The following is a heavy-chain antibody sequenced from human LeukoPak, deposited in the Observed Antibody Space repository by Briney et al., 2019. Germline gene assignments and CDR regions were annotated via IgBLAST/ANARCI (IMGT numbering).Heavy chain of an antibody. CDR1: GGTFSSYA. J-gene: IGHJ6*03. CDR2: IIPIFGTA. CDR3: ASGGGLAARSYYYYMDF. D-gene: IGHD6-6*01. Sequence: SVKLSCKASGGTFSSYAISWVRHAPGQGLEWMGGIIPIFGTANYAQRFQGRVTITADESTSTAYMELSSLRSEDTARYYCASGGGLAARSYYYYMDFWGKGTTVTVSS. V-gene: IGHV1-69*01.